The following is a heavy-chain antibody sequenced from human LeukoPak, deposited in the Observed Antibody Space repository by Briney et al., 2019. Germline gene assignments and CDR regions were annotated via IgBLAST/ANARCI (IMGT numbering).Heavy chain of an antibody. V-gene: IGHV4-59*01. Sequence: SETLSLTCTASGGSISSYYWSWIRQPPGKGLEWIGYIYYSGSTNYNPSLKSRVTISVDTSKNQFSLKLSSVTAADTAVYYCARDSSGWYDFDYWGQGTLVTVSS. CDR2: IYYSGST. CDR3: ARDSSGWYDFDY. D-gene: IGHD6-19*01. J-gene: IGHJ4*02. CDR1: GGSISSYY.